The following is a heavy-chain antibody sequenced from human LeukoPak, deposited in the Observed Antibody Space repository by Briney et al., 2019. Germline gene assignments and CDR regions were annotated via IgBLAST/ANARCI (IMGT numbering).Heavy chain of an antibody. D-gene: IGHD6-19*01. CDR1: GYTFTSYG. CDR2: INPNSGGT. J-gene: IGHJ5*02. Sequence: ASVKVSCKASGYTFTSYGISWVRQAPGQGLEWMGWINPNSGGTNYAQKFQGRVTMTRDTSISTAYMELSRLRSDDTAVYYCARVALAVAGPLGWFDPWGQGTLVTVSS. V-gene: IGHV1-2*02. CDR3: ARVALAVAGPLGWFDP.